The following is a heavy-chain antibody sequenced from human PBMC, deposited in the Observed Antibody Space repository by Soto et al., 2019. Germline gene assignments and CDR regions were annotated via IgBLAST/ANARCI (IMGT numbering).Heavy chain of an antibody. Sequence: QVQLVQSGAEVKKPGSSVKVSCKASGGTFSSYTISWVRQAPGQGLEWMGRIIPILGIANYAQKFQGRVTITAAKSRSTAYMELSSLRSEDTAVYYCASEGGITMVRGDYYYGMDVWGQGTTVTVSS. V-gene: IGHV1-69*02. CDR3: ASEGGITMVRGDYYYGMDV. D-gene: IGHD3-10*01. CDR2: IIPILGIA. J-gene: IGHJ6*02. CDR1: GGTFSSYT.